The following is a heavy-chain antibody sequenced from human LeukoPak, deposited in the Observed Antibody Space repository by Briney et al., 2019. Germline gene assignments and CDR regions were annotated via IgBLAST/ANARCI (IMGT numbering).Heavy chain of an antibody. V-gene: IGHV3-21*01. CDR3: ATDGQSSGWYGFDY. CDR2: ITSPVGHI. CDR1: GFTFSSYW. D-gene: IGHD6-19*01. Sequence: GGSLRLSCAASGFTFSSYWMNWVRQAPGKGLEWVASITSPVGHIYYAGSLKGRITISRDNAKSSLYLQMNSLRAEDTAVYYCATDGQSSGWYGFDYWGQGTLVTVSS. J-gene: IGHJ4*02.